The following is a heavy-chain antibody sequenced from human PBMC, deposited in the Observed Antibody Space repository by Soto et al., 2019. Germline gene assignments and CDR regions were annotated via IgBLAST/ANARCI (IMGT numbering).Heavy chain of an antibody. CDR3: ARVPDY. CDR2: IWYDGSNK. V-gene: IGHV3-33*01. Sequence: QVQLVESGGGVVQPGRSLRLSCAASGFTFSSYGMHWVRQAPGKGLEWVAVIWYDGSNKYYADSVKGRFTIYRDNSRNTLYLQMNSLRAEDTAVYYCARVPDYWGQGTLVTVSS. CDR1: GFTFSSYG. J-gene: IGHJ4*02.